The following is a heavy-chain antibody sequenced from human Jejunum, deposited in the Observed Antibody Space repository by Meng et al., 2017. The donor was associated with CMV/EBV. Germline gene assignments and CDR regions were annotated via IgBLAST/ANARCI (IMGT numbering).Heavy chain of an antibody. Sequence: SLRLSCVASGFTFNKYYMTWVRQAPGKGLEWVATIKEDGSEKFYVDSVKGRFTISRDNAKDSLYLQMTTLKVEDTAVYYCMRAHPLGTWGQGTLVTVSS. J-gene: IGHJ4*02. CDR1: GFTFNKYY. CDR2: IKEDGSEK. V-gene: IGHV3-7*04. D-gene: IGHD7-27*01. CDR3: MRAHPLGT.